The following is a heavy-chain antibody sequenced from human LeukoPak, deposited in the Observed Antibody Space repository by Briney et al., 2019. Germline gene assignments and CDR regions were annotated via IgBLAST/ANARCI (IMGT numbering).Heavy chain of an antibody. J-gene: IGHJ4*02. D-gene: IGHD2-2*03. V-gene: IGHV4-39*01. CDR3: ARHGSTVYFDY. CDR2: IYYSGST. Sequence: PSETLSLNCAVSGGSISSNTSNWGWIRQPPGKGLEWIGRIYYSGSTFYNPSLKSRVTISVDTSKNQLSLRLSSVTAADTAVYYCARHGSTVYFDYWRQGTLVTVSS. CDR1: GGSISSNTSN.